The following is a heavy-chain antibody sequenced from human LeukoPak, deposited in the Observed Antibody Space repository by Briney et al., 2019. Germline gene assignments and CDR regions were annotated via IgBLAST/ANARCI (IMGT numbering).Heavy chain of an antibody. V-gene: IGHV1-8*01. CDR2: MNPNSGNT. CDR1: GYTFTSYD. CDR3: ARIGRAVAGFYYYYGMDV. J-gene: IGHJ6*02. D-gene: IGHD6-19*01. Sequence: ASVKVSCKASGYTFTSYDINWVRQDTGQGLEWMGWMNPNSGNTGYAQKFQGRVTMTRNTSISTAYMELSSLRSEDTAVYYCARIGRAVAGFYYYYGMDVWGQGTTVTVSS.